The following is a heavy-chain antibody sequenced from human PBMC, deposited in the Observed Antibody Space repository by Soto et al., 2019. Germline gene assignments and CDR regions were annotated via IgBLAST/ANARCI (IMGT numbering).Heavy chain of an antibody. D-gene: IGHD4-17*01. CDR2: ISSSGSTI. CDR1: GFTFSDYY. J-gene: IGHJ2*01. Sequence: QVQLVESGGGLVKPGGSLRLSCAASGFTFSDYYMSWIRQAPGKGLEWVSYISSSGSTIYYADSVKGRFTISKDNSKNSLYLQMNTLRAADTAVYYCARPSTVVTPHDFDLWGRGTLVTVSS. V-gene: IGHV3-11*01. CDR3: ARPSTVVTPHDFDL.